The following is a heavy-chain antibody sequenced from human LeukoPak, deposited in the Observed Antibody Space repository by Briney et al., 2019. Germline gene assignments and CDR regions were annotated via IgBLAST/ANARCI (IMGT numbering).Heavy chain of an antibody. CDR2: ISGSGGST. V-gene: IGHV3-23*01. CDR3: AKPGSCSSTSCNSADWFDP. D-gene: IGHD2-2*01. J-gene: IGHJ5*02. CDR1: GFTFSSYA. Sequence: GGSLRLSCAASGFTFSSYAMSWVRQAPGKGLEWVSAISGSGGSTYYADSVKGRSTISRDNSKNTLYLQMNSLRAEDTAVYYCAKPGSCSSTSCNSADWFDPWGQGTLVTVSS.